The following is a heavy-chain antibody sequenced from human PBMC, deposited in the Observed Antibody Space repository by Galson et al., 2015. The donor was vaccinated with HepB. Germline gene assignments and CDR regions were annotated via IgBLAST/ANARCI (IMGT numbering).Heavy chain of an antibody. V-gene: IGHV5-51*01. D-gene: IGHD6-19*01. J-gene: IGHJ4*02. CDR3: ARHVGGRGWLVLDLSLDY. CDR2: IYPGDSDT. CDR1: GYSFTSYW. Sequence: QSGAEVKKPGESLKISCKGSGYSFTSYWIGWVRQMPGKGLEWMGIIYPGDSDTRYSPSFQGQVTISADKSISTAYLQWSSLKASDTAMYYCARHVGGRGWLVLDLSLDYWGQGTLVTVSS.